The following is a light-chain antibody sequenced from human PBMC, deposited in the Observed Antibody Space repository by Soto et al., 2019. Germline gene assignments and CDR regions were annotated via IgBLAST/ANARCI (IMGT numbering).Light chain of an antibody. CDR1: QSVNSL. J-gene: IGKJ5*01. CDR2: RTS. CDR3: QQYNDWPIT. Sequence: EIVLTQSPATLSVSPGERATLSCRASQSVNSLLAWYQQKPGQAPRLLIYRTSTRAAGIPARFSGCGSGTEFTLTISSLQSEDFAVYYCQQYNDWPITLGQGTRLDIK. V-gene: IGKV3-15*01.